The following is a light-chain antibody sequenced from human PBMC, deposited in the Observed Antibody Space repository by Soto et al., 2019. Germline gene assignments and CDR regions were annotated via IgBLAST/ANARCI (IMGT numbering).Light chain of an antibody. CDR2: DAS. J-gene: IGKJ1*01. CDR3: HQYGPSPGWT. V-gene: IGKV3-11*01. CDR1: QSVSSY. Sequence: EIVLTQSPATLSLSPGERATLSCRASQSVSSYLAWYQQKPGQAPRLLIYDASNRATGIPARFSGSGSGTDFTLTISSLEPEDFAVYYCHQYGPSPGWTFGQGTRVEIK.